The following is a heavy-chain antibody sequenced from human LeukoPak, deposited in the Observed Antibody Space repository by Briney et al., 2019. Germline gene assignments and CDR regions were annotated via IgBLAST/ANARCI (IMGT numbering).Heavy chain of an antibody. V-gene: IGHV1-18*01. CDR1: GYTFTSYG. Sequence: VATVKVSCKASGYTFTSYGISWVRQAPGQGLEWMGWISAYNGNTNYAQKLQGRVTMTTDTSTSTAYMELRSLRSDDTAVYYCARANVDTAMVKNWFDPWGQGTLVTVSS. D-gene: IGHD5-18*01. CDR3: ARANVDTAMVKNWFDP. J-gene: IGHJ5*02. CDR2: ISAYNGNT.